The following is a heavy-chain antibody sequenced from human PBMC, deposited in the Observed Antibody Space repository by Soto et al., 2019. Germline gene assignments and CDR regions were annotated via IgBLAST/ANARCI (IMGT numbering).Heavy chain of an antibody. CDR1: GASISSYY. CDR2: ISNRGNT. V-gene: IGHV4-59*08. D-gene: IGHD2-15*01. J-gene: IGHJ2*01. Sequence: QVQLQESGPGLVKPSETLSLTCTVSGASISSYYWSWIRQSPGKGLEWIGYISNRGNTNYNPSLKSRVTISVDASKNHFSLRLSSVTAADTALYYCARRYCSGGKCYSGAGAESYWYFDLWGRGTLVTVSS. CDR3: ARRYCSGGKCYSGAGAESYWYFDL.